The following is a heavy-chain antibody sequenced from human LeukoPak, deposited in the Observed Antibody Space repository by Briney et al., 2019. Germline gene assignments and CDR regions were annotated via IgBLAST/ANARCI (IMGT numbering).Heavy chain of an antibody. CDR3: ARGASRADY. J-gene: IGHJ4*02. CDR1: GFTFRSYN. Sequence: GGSLRLSCAASGFTFRSYNMNWVRQAPGKRPEWVSSISSSSYIYYADSVKGRFTISRDNAKNSLYLQMNSLRAEDTALYYCARGASRADYWGQGTLVTVSS. V-gene: IGHV3-21*01. CDR2: ISSSSYI.